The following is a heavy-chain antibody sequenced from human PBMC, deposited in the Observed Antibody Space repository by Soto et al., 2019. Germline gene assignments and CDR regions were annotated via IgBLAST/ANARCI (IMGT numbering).Heavy chain of an antibody. V-gene: IGHV3-74*03. CDR1: GFTFGDFW. J-gene: IGHJ5*01. Sequence: LRLSCAASGFTFGDFWMHWVRQPPGKGPEWVSRMTGDGRTTQYADSVKGRFTASRDNAKSTLYLQMNSLRAEDTAVYYCATAEVDSWGPGTLVTVSS. CDR2: MTGDGRTT. CDR3: ATAEVDS.